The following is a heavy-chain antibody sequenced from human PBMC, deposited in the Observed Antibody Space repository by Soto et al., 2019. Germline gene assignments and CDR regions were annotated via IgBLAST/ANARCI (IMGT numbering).Heavy chain of an antibody. Sequence: QVQLVESGGGVVQPGRSLRLSCAASGFTFSSYGMHWVRQAPGKGLEWVAVISYDGSNKYYADSVKGRFTISRDNSKNTLYLQMNSLRAEDTAVYYCAKDNRSSSVYYYYGMDVWGQGTMVTVS. D-gene: IGHD6-6*01. CDR2: ISYDGSNK. CDR1: GFTFSSYG. J-gene: IGHJ6*02. V-gene: IGHV3-30*18. CDR3: AKDNRSSSVYYYYGMDV.